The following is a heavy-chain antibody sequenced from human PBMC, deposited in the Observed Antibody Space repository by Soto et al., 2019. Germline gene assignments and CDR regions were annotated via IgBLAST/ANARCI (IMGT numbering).Heavy chain of an antibody. CDR2: INHSGST. Sequence: LSLTCALYGGSFSGYYWSWIRQPPGKGLEWIGEINHSGSTNYNPSLTSRVTISVDTSKNQFSLKLSSVTAADTAVYYCAGPSSDCGGDCYYFDYWGQGALVTVSS. V-gene: IGHV4-34*01. J-gene: IGHJ4*02. CDR1: GGSFSGYY. CDR3: AGPSSDCGGDCYYFDY. D-gene: IGHD2-21*02.